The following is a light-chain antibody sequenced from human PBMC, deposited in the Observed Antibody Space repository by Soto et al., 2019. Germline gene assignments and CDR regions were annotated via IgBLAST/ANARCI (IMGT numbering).Light chain of an antibody. V-gene: IGKV1-33*01. CDR2: DAS. CDR1: QDIGNY. CDR3: QQYNNLPLT. Sequence: DIQMTQSPSSLSASVGDRITITCQASQDIGNYLNWYQQKPGKAPKLLIYDASTLESGVPSRFSGSGSGTDFTFTISSLQPEDFATYNCQQYNNLPLTFGHGTRLEIK. J-gene: IGKJ5*01.